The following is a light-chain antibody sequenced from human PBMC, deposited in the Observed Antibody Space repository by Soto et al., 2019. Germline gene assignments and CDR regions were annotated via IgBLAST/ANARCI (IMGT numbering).Light chain of an antibody. V-gene: IGKV3-11*01. J-gene: IGKJ5*01. CDR1: QSVSNY. CDR3: QQRSNWPPT. Sequence: EIVLTQSPATLSLFPGERATLSCRASQSVSNYLAWYQQKPGEAPRLLIYNASNMATGIPARFSGCGSCTDFTPTISSLEPEDFAVYYCQQRSNWPPTIGQGTRLEIK. CDR2: NAS.